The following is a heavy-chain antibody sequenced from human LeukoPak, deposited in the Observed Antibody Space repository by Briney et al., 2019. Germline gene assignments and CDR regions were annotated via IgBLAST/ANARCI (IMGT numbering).Heavy chain of an antibody. V-gene: IGHV4-31*03. CDR3: ARAVHDSSGYYVFDP. D-gene: IGHD3-22*01. CDR2: ICYSGST. CDR1: GGSISSCSYY. J-gene: IGHJ5*02. Sequence: SETLSLTCTVSGGSISSCSYYWSWIRQHPGKGLAWIGYICYSGSTYYNPPLKSRVTISADTSKNHFSLKMSSVTAADTAVYYCARAVHDSSGYYVFDPWGQGTQVTVSS.